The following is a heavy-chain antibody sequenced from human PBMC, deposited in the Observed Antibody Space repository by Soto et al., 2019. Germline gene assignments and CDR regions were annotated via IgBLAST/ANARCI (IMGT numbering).Heavy chain of an antibody. CDR2: INPNSGGT. CDR1: GYTFTGYY. CDR3: ARIVATILGHWFDP. D-gene: IGHD5-12*01. J-gene: IGHJ5*02. Sequence: QVQMVQSGAEVKKPGASVKVSCKASGYTFTGYYMHWVRQAPGQGLEWMGWINPNSGGTNYAQKFQGRVTMTRDTSSSTAYMELIRLRSDDTAVYYCARIVATILGHWFDPWGQGTLVTVSS. V-gene: IGHV1-2*02.